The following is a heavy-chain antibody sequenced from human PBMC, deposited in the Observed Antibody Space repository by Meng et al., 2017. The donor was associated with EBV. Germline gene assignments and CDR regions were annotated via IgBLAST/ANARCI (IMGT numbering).Heavy chain of an antibody. Sequence: QVQWVRPAAEVKKPWSSVNVSCKTSGGPFRYYAISWVRQAPGQGLEWLGGFLPRLGAPNYAQKFHGRVKITADESTSTHYMDLSSLRSEDTAIYYCASESGRGYTPDYWGQGTLVTVSS. V-gene: IGHV1-69*01. D-gene: IGHD3-10*01. CDR3: ASESGRGYTPDY. J-gene: IGHJ4*02. CDR1: GGPFRYYA. CDR2: FLPRLGAP.